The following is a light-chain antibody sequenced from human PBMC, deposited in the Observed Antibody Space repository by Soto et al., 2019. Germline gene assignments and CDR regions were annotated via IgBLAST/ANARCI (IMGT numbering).Light chain of an antibody. J-gene: IGKJ1*01. Sequence: EIVMTQSPATLSVSPGERATLSCRASQRVSSNLAWYQQKPGQAPRLLIYGASTRATCIPARFSGSGSGTELTLTLSSLPSEDFAVYYCQQYNNWPPWTFGQGTKVDIK. CDR1: QRVSSN. CDR3: QQYNNWPPWT. CDR2: GAS. V-gene: IGKV3-15*01.